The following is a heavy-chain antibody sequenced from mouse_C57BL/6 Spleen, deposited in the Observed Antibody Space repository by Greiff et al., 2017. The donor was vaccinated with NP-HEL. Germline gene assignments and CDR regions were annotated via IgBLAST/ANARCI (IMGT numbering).Heavy chain of an antibody. V-gene: IGHV5-17*01. CDR2: ISSGSSTI. D-gene: IGHD1-1*01. CDR1: GFTFSDYG. J-gene: IGHJ4*01. CDR3: SRLLYYGSSYYAMDY. Sequence: EVKVVESGGGLVKPGGSLKLSCAASGFTFSDYGMHWVRQAPEKGLEWVAYISSGSSTIYYADTVKGRFTISSDNAKNTLFLQMTSLRSEDTAMYYCSRLLYYGSSYYAMDYWGQGTSVTVSS.